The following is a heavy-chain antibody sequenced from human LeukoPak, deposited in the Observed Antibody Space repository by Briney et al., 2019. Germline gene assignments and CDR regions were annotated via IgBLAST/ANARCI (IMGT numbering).Heavy chain of an antibody. CDR1: GGSISSYY. V-gene: IGHV4-59*08. Sequence: SETLSLTCTVSGGSISSYYWSWIRQPPGKGLEWIGYIYYSGSTNYNPSLKSRVTISVDTSKNQFSLKLSSVTAADTAVYYCARRDVYGGNSGWFDPWGQGTLVTVSS. CDR3: ARRDVYGGNSGWFDP. D-gene: IGHD4-23*01. CDR2: IYYSGST. J-gene: IGHJ5*02.